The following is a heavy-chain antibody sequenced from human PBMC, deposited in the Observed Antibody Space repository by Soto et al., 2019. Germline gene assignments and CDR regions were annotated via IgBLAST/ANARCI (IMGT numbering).Heavy chain of an antibody. CDR3: ARGMGRDFDL. Sequence: QVQLQESGPGLVKPSDTLYLICTVSGDSISNYYWIWIRPPTGKGLESLGRISARGTTNYNPSLLSRVAMSLDTSKNQFSLRLTSLSAADTAVYFCARGMGRDFDLWGRGTLVTVFS. CDR2: ISARGTT. CDR1: GDSISNYY. V-gene: IGHV4-4*07. D-gene: IGHD2-8*01. J-gene: IGHJ2*01.